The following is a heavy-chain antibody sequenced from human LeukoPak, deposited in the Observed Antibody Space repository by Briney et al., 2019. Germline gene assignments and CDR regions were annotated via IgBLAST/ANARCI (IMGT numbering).Heavy chain of an antibody. CDR1: GFTFSSYG. CDR3: AREQHLEGYYYYYYMDV. D-gene: IGHD6-13*01. J-gene: IGHJ6*03. CDR2: IRYDGSNK. Sequence: GGSLRLSCAASGFTFSSYGMYWVRQAPGKGLEWVAFIRYDGSNKYYADSVKGRFTISRDNAKNSLYLQMNSLRAEDTAVYYCAREQHLEGYYYYYYMDVWGKGTTVTVSS. V-gene: IGHV3-30*02.